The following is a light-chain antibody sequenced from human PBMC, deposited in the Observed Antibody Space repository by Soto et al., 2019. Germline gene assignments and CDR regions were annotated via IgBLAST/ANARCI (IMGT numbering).Light chain of an antibody. CDR1: QSVSSSY. Sequence: EIVLTQSPGTLSLSPGERATLSCRASQSVSSSYLAWYQQKPGQAPRLLIYGASSRATGIPHRFSGSGSGTDFTLTISRLEPEEFAVYYCQQYGSSPLTFGGGTKVEIK. J-gene: IGKJ4*01. V-gene: IGKV3-20*01. CDR3: QQYGSSPLT. CDR2: GAS.